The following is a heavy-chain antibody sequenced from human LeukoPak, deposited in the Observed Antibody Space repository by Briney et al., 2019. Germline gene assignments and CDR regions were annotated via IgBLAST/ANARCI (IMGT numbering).Heavy chain of an antibody. CDR2: IKEDGSEK. CDR1: GFTFSSFW. V-gene: IGHV3-7*05. Sequence: GGSLRLSCAASGFTFSSFWMNWVRQAPGKGLEWVANIKEDGSEKYYVDSVKGRFTISRDNAKNTLYLQMNSLRAEDTAVYYCAKVPTVNYWGQGTLVTVSS. CDR3: AKVPTVNY. J-gene: IGHJ4*02. D-gene: IGHD4-17*01.